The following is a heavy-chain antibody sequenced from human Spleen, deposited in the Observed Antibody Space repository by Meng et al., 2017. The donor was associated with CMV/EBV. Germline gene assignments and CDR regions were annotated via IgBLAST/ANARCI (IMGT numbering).Heavy chain of an antibody. J-gene: IGHJ4*02. D-gene: IGHD6-19*01. CDR2: ISYEGSTK. Sequence: GGSLRLSCAASGFTFSSYAMHWVRQAPGKGLEWVALISYEGSTKHYADSVKGWFTISRDNSKNTLYLQMNSLRAEDAAVYYCARAAVAGTGYWGQGTLVTVSS. CDR1: GFTFSSYA. V-gene: IGHV3-33*01. CDR3: ARAAVAGTGY.